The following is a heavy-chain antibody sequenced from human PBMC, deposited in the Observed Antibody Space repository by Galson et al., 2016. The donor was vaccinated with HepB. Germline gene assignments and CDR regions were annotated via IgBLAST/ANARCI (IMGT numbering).Heavy chain of an antibody. J-gene: IGHJ6*02. CDR2: ISGTSASI. V-gene: IGHV3-23*01. CDR1: GFSFSSYA. D-gene: IGHD2-15*01. CDR3: AKGGTPDDQTVNYAMDV. Sequence: SLRLSCAVSGFSFSSYATNWVRQAPGKGLEWVSVISGTSASIFYGDSVKGRFTISRDNSKNTLYLQMNRLRAEDTAVYYCAKGGTPDDQTVNYAMDVWGQGTTVTVSS.